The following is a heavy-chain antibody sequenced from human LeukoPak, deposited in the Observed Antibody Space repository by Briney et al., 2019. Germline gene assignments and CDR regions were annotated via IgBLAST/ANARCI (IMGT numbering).Heavy chain of an antibody. D-gene: IGHD1-1*01. V-gene: IGHV3-23*01. CDR1: GFVFSTYA. CDR3: AKVKALDAVASYFDY. J-gene: IGHJ4*02. Sequence: PGGSLRLSCAASGFVFSTYAMGWVRQAPGKGLEWVSAISSSGDNTYYADSVKGQFIISRDNSKNTLDRQMNSLRAEDTAIYHCAKVKALDAVASYFDYWGQGTLVTVSS. CDR2: ISSSGDNT.